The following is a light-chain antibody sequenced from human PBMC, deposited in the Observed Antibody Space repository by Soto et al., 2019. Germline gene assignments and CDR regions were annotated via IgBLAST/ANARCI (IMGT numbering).Light chain of an antibody. CDR3: QQSYNTRA. V-gene: IGKV1-39*01. CDR1: QTISSY. J-gene: IGKJ2*01. CDR2: AAS. Sequence: DIQMTQSPSSLSASVGDRVTITCRASQTISSYLNWYQQKPGKAPKVLIYAASTWQSGVPSRFSGSGSGTEFTLTISSLQPEDSGTYYCQQSYNTRAFGQGTKLEMK.